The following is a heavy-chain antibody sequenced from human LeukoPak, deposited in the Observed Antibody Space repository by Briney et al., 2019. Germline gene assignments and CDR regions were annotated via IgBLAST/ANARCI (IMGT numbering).Heavy chain of an antibody. D-gene: IGHD6-13*01. CDR3: AKDRSSWYYFDY. J-gene: IGHJ4*02. CDR1: GFTFSSYG. CDR2: ISYDGSNK. V-gene: IGHV3-30*18. Sequence: PGRSLRLSCAASGFTFSSYGMHWVRQAPGKGLEWVAVISYDGSNKYYADSVKGRFTISRDNSKNTLYLQMNSLRAEDMAVYYCAKDRSSWYYFDYWGQGTLVTVSS.